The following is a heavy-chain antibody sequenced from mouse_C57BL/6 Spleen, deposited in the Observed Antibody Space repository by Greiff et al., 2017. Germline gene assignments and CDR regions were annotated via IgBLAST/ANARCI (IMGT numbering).Heavy chain of an antibody. V-gene: IGHV5-12*01. CDR3: ARGDAQAMDY. Sequence: DVLLVESGGGLVQPGGSLKLSCAASGFTFSDYYMYWVRQTPEKRLEWVAYISNGGGSTYYPDTVKGRFTIARDNATNTLYLQMSRLKSEDTAMYYCARGDAQAMDYWGQGTSVTVSS. CDR1: GFTFSDYY. D-gene: IGHD3-2*02. CDR2: ISNGGGST. J-gene: IGHJ4*01.